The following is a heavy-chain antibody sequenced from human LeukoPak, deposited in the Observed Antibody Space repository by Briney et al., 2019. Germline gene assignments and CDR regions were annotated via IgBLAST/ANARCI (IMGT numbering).Heavy chain of an antibody. Sequence: GRSLRLSCAASAFIFSDYYMSWIRQAPGKGLEWVSYISSSGSTIYYVDSVKGRFTISRDNAKNALYLQMSSLRAEDTAVYYCASSRGNFDYWGQGTLVTVSS. D-gene: IGHD6-25*01. J-gene: IGHJ4*02. V-gene: IGHV3-11*04. CDR3: ASSRGNFDY. CDR2: ISSSGSTI. CDR1: AFIFSDYY.